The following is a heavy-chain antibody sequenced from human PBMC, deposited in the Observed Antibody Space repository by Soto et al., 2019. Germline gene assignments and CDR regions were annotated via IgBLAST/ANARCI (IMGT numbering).Heavy chain of an antibody. Sequence: GGSLRLSCAASGFTFSSYGMHWVRQAPGKGLEWVAVIWYDGSNKYYADSVKGGFTISRDNSKNTLYLQMDSLRAEDTAVYYCARVRSLAVINLYVDYWGQGTLVTVSS. CDR2: IWYDGSNK. CDR1: GFTFSSYG. CDR3: ARVRSLAVINLYVDY. J-gene: IGHJ4*02. V-gene: IGHV3-33*01.